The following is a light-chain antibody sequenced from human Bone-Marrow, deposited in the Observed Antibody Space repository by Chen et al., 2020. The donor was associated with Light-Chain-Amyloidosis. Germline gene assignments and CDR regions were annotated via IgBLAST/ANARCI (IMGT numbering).Light chain of an antibody. CDR1: QSVSSN. J-gene: IGKJ4*01. CDR2: GAS. CDR3: QQYNNWPRALT. V-gene: IGKV3-15*01. Sequence: IVMTQSPATLSVSPGERATLSCRASQSVSSNLAWYQQKPGQAPWLLIYGASTRATGIPARFSGSGSGTEFTLTISSLQSEDFAVYYCQQYNNWPRALTFGGGTKVEIK.